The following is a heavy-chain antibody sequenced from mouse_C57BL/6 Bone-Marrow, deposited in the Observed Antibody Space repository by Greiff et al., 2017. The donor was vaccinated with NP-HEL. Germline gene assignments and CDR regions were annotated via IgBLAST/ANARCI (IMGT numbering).Heavy chain of an antibody. CDR1: GYAFSSYW. V-gene: IGHV1-80*01. CDR2: IYPGDGDT. D-gene: IGHD2-1*01. J-gene: IGHJ2*01. CDR3: ATIYYGNYSDY. Sequence: LQQSGASVKISCKASGYAFSSYWMNWVKQRPGKGLEWIGQIYPGDGDTNYNGKFKGKATLTADKSSSTAYMQLSSLTSEDSAVYFCATIYYGNYSDYWGQGTTLTVSS.